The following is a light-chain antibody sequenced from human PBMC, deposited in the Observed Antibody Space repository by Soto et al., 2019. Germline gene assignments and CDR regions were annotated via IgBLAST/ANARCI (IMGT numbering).Light chain of an antibody. J-gene: IGKJ2*01. CDR3: QQYHTTPNT. V-gene: IGKV4-1*01. CDR1: QNLLFSSNNKNS. Sequence: DVVTTQSPETLAVSLGERAAIKCKSSQNLLFSSNNKNSLAWYQQKPGQPPKLLIYWASTRESGAPDRFSGSGSGTDFTLTISSLQAEDVAVYYCQQYHTTPNTFGQGTKLEIK. CDR2: WAS.